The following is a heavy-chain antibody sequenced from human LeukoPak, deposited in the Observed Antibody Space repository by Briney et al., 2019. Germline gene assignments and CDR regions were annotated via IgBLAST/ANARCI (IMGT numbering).Heavy chain of an antibody. J-gene: IGHJ4*02. CDR3: ARGGRDAPYFDH. D-gene: IGHD5-24*01. CDR1: GFTFSDYY. Sequence: GGSLRLSCAASGFTFSDYYMSWIRQAPGKGLEWVSYISGRTGSTISYADSAKGRFTISRDNAKNSMYLQMNSLRAEDTAVYYCARGGRDAPYFDHWGQGTLVTVSS. V-gene: IGHV3-11*01. CDR2: ISGRTGSTI.